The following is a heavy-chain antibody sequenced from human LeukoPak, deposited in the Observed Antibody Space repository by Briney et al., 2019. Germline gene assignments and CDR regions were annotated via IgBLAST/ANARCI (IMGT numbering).Heavy chain of an antibody. D-gene: IGHD3-22*01. J-gene: IGHJ4*02. CDR2: INAGNGNT. V-gene: IGHV1-3*01. CDR3: ARDHYYDSSGYLTHFDY. Sequence: ASVKVSCKASGYTFTSYAMHWVRQAPGQRLEWMGWINAGNGNTKYSQKFQGRVTITRDTSASTAYVELSSLRSEDTAVYYCARDHYYDSSGYLTHFDYWGQGTLVTVSS. CDR1: GYTFTSYA.